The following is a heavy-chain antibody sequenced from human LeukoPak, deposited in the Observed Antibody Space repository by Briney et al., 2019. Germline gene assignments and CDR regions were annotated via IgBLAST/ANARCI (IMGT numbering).Heavy chain of an antibody. D-gene: IGHD1-7*01. CDR2: MYYSGNS. Sequence: PSETLSLTCTVSGASIRSHYWSWIRQPPGKGLEWIGYMYYSGNSNYNPALKSRVTISVDTSKNQFSLKLSSVTAADTAVYYCVRGSLTEANWNLNWFDPWGQGTLVTVSS. CDR3: VRGSLTEANWNLNWFDP. J-gene: IGHJ5*02. CDR1: GASIRSHY. V-gene: IGHV4-59*08.